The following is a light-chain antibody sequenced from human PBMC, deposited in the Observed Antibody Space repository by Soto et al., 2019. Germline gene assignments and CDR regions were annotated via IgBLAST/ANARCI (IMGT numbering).Light chain of an antibody. CDR2: AAS. CDR1: QSISNS. Sequence: DIQMTQSPSSLSASVGDRVTITCRASQSISNSVNWYQQKPGKAPKLLISAASRLQSGVPSRFIGSGSGTDFTLTITSLQPEDFASCYCQQGYSTPADTFGQGTKLEIK. J-gene: IGKJ2*01. CDR3: QQGYSTPADT. V-gene: IGKV1-39*01.